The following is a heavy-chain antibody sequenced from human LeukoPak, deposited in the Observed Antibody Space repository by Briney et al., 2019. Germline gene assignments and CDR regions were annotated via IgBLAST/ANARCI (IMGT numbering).Heavy chain of an antibody. CDR1: GFTFDDYA. D-gene: IGHD6-13*01. CDR3: AKEFRAGTG. CDR2: ISWNSGSI. J-gene: IGHJ4*02. Sequence: GGSLRLSCAASGFTFDDYAMHWVRQAPGKGLKWVSGISWNSGSIGYADSVKGRFTISRDNAKNSLYLQMNSLRAEDTALYYCAKEFRAGTGWGQGTLVTVSS. V-gene: IGHV3-9*01.